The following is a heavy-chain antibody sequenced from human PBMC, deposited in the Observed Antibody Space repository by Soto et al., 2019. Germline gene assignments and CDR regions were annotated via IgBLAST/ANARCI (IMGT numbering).Heavy chain of an antibody. Sequence: QVQLVESGGGVVQPGRSLRLSCAASGFTFSSYGMHWVRQAPGKGLEWVAVISYDGSNKYYADSVKGRFTISRDNSKNTLYLQMNSLRAEDTAVYYCAKDLQQLVHVSWFDPWGQGTLVTVSS. CDR1: GFTFSSYG. CDR2: ISYDGSNK. D-gene: IGHD6-13*01. V-gene: IGHV3-30*18. CDR3: AKDLQQLVHVSWFDP. J-gene: IGHJ5*02.